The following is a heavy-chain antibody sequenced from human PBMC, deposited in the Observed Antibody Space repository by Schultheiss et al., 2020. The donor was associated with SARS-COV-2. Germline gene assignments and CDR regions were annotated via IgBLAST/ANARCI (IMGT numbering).Heavy chain of an antibody. CDR1: GFTFSSYA. CDR3: ARDDGSGKPFAKSDY. D-gene: IGHD3-10*01. J-gene: IGHJ4*02. Sequence: GGSLRLSCAASGFTFSSYAIHWVRQAPGKGLEWVAVISYDGNDKYYADSVKGRFTISRDKSKNTLYLQMNSLRTEDTAVYYCARDDGSGKPFAKSDYWGQGTLVTVSS. CDR2: ISYDGNDK. V-gene: IGHV3-30*01.